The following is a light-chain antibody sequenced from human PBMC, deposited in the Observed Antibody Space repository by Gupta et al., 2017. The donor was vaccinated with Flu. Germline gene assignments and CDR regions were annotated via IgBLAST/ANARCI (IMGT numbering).Light chain of an antibody. CDR1: RLRSYY. Sequence: SSELTQQPAVSVALGQTVRITCQGDRLRSYYASWYQQKPGQAPVLVIYGKNNRPSGIPDRFSGSSSGNTASLTITGAQAEDEADYYCNSRDSSGNHWVFGGGTKLTVL. CDR2: GKN. J-gene: IGLJ3*02. CDR3: NSRDSSGNHWV. V-gene: IGLV3-19*01.